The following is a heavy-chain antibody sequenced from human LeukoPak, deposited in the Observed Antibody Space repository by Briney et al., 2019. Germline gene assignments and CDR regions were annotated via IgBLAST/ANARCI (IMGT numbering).Heavy chain of an antibody. V-gene: IGHV3-30*03. CDR1: GFTFSSYG. CDR2: TSSDLNVK. Sequence: SXXSLRLSCAASGFTFSSYGMHWVRQAPGKGLEWVAVTSSDLNVKLYADSVKGRFTTSRDNSRSTLYLQMNSLRPEDTAIYYCAREGYYGSGSPPSLYFDYWGQGTLVTVSS. CDR3: AREGYYGSGSPPSLYFDY. D-gene: IGHD3-10*01. J-gene: IGHJ4*02.